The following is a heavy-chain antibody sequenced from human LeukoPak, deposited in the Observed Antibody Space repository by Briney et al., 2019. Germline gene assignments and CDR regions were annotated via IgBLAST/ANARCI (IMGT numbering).Heavy chain of an antibody. J-gene: IGHJ3*02. CDR1: GFTFSSYW. CDR3: ARMGKWELLPRAFDI. V-gene: IGHV3-48*01. D-gene: IGHD1-26*01. Sequence: GGSLRLSCAASGFTFSSYWMSWVRQAPGKGLEWVSYISSSSSTIYYADSVKGRFTISRDNAKNSLYLQMNSLRAEDTAVYYCARMGKWELLPRAFDIWGQGTMVTVSS. CDR2: ISSSSSTI.